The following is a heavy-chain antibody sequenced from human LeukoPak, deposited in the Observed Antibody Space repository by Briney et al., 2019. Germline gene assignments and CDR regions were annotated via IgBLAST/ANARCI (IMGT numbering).Heavy chain of an antibody. V-gene: IGHV4-39*07. CDR2: IYYSGST. J-gene: IGHJ4*02. Sequence: PSETLSLTCTVSGGSISSSSYYWGWIRQPPGKGLEWIGSIYYSGSTYYNPSLKSRVTLSVDTSKNQFSLKLSSVTAADTAVYYCARIFSIAVAKDYWGQGTLVTVSS. CDR3: ARIFSIAVAKDY. CDR1: GGSISSSSYY. D-gene: IGHD6-19*01.